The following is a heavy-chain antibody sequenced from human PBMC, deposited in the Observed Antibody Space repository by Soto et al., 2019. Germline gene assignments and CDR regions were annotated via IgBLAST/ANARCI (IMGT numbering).Heavy chain of an antibody. CDR1: GGSFSIYT. CDR2: IIPIFGIA. D-gene: IGHD6-19*01. V-gene: IGHV1-69*02. Sequence: ASVKVSCKASGGSFSIYTIIWVRQAPGQGLEWMGRIIPIFGIANYAQKFQGRVTLTADKSTSTAYMELSSLRSEDTAVYYCARYLAVAGTFFEASADWFDPWGQGTLVTVSS. J-gene: IGHJ5*02. CDR3: ARYLAVAGTFFEASADWFDP.